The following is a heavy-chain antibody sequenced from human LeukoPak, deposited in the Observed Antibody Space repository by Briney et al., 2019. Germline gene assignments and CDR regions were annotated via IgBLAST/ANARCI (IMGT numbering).Heavy chain of an antibody. CDR2: INHSGST. V-gene: IGHV4-39*07. Sequence: SETLSLTCTVSGGSISSGGYYWSWIRQHPGKGLEWIGEINHSGSTNYNPSLKSRVTISVDTSKNQFSLKLSSVTAADTAVYYCARGQWLVRSWFDPWGQGTLVTVSS. CDR3: ARGQWLVRSWFDP. CDR1: GGSISSGGYY. J-gene: IGHJ5*02. D-gene: IGHD6-19*01.